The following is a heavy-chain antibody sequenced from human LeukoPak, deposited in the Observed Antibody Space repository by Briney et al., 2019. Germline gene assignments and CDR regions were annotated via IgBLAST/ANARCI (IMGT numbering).Heavy chain of an antibody. V-gene: IGHV3-30*12. CDR1: GFNFDSSG. CDR3: ARRQQLWYFDY. Sequence: GGSLRLSCAVSGFNFDSSGIHWVRQAPGKGLEWVSFMSYDGSQKYYATSVKGRFTVSRDNSKNTLYLQMNSLRAEDTAVYYCARRQQLWYFDYWGQGTLVTVSS. J-gene: IGHJ4*02. D-gene: IGHD5-18*01. CDR2: MSYDGSQK.